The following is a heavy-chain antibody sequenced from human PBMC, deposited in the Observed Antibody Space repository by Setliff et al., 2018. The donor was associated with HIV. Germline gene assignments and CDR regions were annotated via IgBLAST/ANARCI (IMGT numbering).Heavy chain of an antibody. CDR1: GGSISSYY. V-gene: IGHV4-59*08. Sequence: SETLSLTCTVSGGSISSYYWSWIRQPPGKGLEWIGYIYYSGSTNYNPSLKSRVTISVDTSKNQFSLQLTSVTATDTAVYYCASHSGGWNYYLDYWGQGTLVTVSS. D-gene: IGHD6-19*01. CDR2: IYYSGST. J-gene: IGHJ4*02. CDR3: ASHSGGWNYYLDY.